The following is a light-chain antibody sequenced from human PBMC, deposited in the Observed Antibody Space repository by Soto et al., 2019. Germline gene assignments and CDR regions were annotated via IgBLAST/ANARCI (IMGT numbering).Light chain of an antibody. CDR1: SSNIGSKY. CDR3: AAWDDSLSGVV. Sequence: QSVLTQPPSASGTPGQRVTISCSGSSSNIGSKYVYWYQQLPGTAPKLLIYRNNQRPSGVPDRFSGSKSGTSASLAISWLRSEDEAYYYCAAWDDSLSGVVFGGGTKLTVL. CDR2: RNN. V-gene: IGLV1-47*01. J-gene: IGLJ2*01.